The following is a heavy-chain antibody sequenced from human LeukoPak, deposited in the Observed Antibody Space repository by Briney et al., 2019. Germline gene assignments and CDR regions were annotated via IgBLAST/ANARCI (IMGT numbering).Heavy chain of an antibody. Sequence: SETLSLTCTVSGGFINGYYWSWIRQPPGKGLEWIGFIYYTGDTNYNPSLKGRVTMSLATSKSQVSLKLSSVTAADTAIYYCARADLHGGNPFDCFDIWGQGTMLTVSS. CDR3: ARADLHGGNPFDCFDI. CDR1: GGFINGYY. CDR2: IYYTGDT. D-gene: IGHD4-23*01. V-gene: IGHV4-59*08. J-gene: IGHJ3*02.